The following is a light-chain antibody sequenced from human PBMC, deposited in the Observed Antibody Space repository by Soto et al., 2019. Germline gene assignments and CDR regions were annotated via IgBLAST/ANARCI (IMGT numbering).Light chain of an antibody. V-gene: IGKV1-5*01. J-gene: IGKJ1*01. Sequence: KQSASTLSASVGDRVTITCRASQRLXSWLAWYQQKPGKAPKVLXYDASSLERGGPSRLSGSGSGTEFTLTISSMQPDDFAIYYCQQYNIYSWTFGQGTKVDIK. CDR1: QRLXSW. CDR2: DAS. CDR3: QQYNIYSWT.